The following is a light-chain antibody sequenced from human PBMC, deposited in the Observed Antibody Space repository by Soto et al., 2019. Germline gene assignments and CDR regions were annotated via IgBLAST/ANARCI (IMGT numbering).Light chain of an antibody. CDR2: GAS. CDR1: RSVRNY. Sequence: DIVLTQSPATLSLSPGERATLSCRASRSVRNYLAWYQQKPGQPPSLLIYGASSRAIHTPDRFSGSGSGTDFTLTISGLEPEDFAVYYCQHFGNSLWTFGQGTKVEI. V-gene: IGKV3-11*01. CDR3: QHFGNSLWT. J-gene: IGKJ1*01.